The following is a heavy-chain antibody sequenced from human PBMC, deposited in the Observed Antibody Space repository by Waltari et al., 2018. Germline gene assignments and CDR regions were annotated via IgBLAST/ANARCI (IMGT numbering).Heavy chain of an antibody. J-gene: IGHJ4*02. D-gene: IGHD6-6*01. CDR3: AKFPIAARRGRSNY. CDR1: GFTFSSYA. CDR2: IRGSGGRQ. Sequence: EVQLLESGGGLVQPGGSLRLSCAASGFTFSSYAMSSVRPAPGTGLEWVSAIRGSGGRQYYPDSVKGRLTISRDNSKNTLYLQMNSLRAEDTAIYYCAKFPIAARRGRSNYWGQGTLVTVSS. V-gene: IGHV3-23*01.